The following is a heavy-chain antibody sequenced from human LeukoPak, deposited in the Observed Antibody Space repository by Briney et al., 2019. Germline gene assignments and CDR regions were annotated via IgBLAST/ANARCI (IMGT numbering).Heavy chain of an antibody. J-gene: IGHJ6*03. CDR3: ARGSSYYYGSGSYLSVGVSYYYMDV. D-gene: IGHD3-10*01. CDR1: GYTFTSYG. V-gene: IGHV1-18*01. CDR2: ISVYNGNT. Sequence: GASVKVSCKASGYTFTSYGINWVRQAPGQGLEWMGWISVYNGNTNYAQKLQGRVTMTTGTSTSTAYMELRSLRSDDTAVYYCARGSSYYYGSGSYLSVGVSYYYMDVWGKGTTVTVSS.